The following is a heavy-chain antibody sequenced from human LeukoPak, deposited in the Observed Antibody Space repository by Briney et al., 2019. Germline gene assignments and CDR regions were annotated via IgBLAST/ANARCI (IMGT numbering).Heavy chain of an antibody. CDR2: ISSSSSHI. Sequence: GGSLRLSCAASGFTFSSYSINWVRQAPGRGLEWVSSISSSSSHIYYADSVKGRFPISRDNAKNSLYLQMNSLGVEDTAVYYCVRGGAGATIDDYFDYWGQGTLVTVSS. J-gene: IGHJ4*02. D-gene: IGHD6-25*01. CDR3: VRGGAGATIDDYFDY. V-gene: IGHV3-21*01. CDR1: GFTFSSYS.